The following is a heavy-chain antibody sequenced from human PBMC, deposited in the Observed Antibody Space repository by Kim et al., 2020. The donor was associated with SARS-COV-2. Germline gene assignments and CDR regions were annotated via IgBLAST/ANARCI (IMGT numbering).Heavy chain of an antibody. D-gene: IGHD2-21*02. CDR3: ARGPLGDGDYADY. V-gene: IGHV1-69*04. Sequence: YAQKFQGRVTITADKITRTAYMELSSLRSEDTAVYYCARGPLGDGDYADYWGQGSQVTVSS. J-gene: IGHJ4*02.